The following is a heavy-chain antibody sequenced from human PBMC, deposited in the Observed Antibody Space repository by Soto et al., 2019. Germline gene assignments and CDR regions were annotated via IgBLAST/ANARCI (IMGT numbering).Heavy chain of an antibody. CDR1: GGSISSGGYY. D-gene: IGHD3-22*01. CDR2: IYYRGST. Sequence: PSETLSLTCTVSGGSISSGGYYWSWIRQPPGKGLEWIGYIYYRGSTYYNPSLKSRVTISADTSKNQFSLDLRSVTAADTAVYYCARAWQNYLDSSGSQRLWFHPWGQGTLVTVS. CDR3: ARAWQNYLDSSGSQRLWFHP. V-gene: IGHV4-31*03. J-gene: IGHJ5*02.